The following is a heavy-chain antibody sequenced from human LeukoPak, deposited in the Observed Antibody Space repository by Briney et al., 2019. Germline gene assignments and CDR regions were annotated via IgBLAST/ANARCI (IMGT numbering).Heavy chain of an antibody. D-gene: IGHD3-10*01. V-gene: IGHV3-23*01. CDR2: IIGGAGST. J-gene: IGHJ4*02. CDR3: ASVYGSYYFDY. CDR1: GFSFSSHG. Sequence: GGSLRLSCAASGFSFSSHGMSWVRQAPGKGLEWVSGIIGGAGSTYYADSVKGRFTISRVNVKNSLYLQMNSLRAEDTAVYYCASVYGSYYFDYWGQGTLVTVSS.